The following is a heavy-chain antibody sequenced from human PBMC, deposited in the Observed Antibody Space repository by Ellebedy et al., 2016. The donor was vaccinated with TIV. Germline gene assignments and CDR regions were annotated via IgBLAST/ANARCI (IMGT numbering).Heavy chain of an antibody. CDR2: IKQDGRDK. J-gene: IGHJ3*02. Sequence: GESLKISCADSGSTFSSYWMTWVRQPPGKGLEWVANIKQDGRDKYYVDSVRGRFTISRDNAKNSLYLQRNSLTVEDTAVYYCARRYCTISRCFAASWASLDMWGQGTMVTVSS. D-gene: IGHD2-2*01. CDR1: GSTFSSYW. V-gene: IGHV3-7*01. CDR3: ARRYCTISRCFAASWASLDM.